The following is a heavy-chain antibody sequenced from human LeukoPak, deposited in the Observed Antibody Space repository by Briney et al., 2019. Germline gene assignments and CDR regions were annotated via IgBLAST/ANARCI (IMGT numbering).Heavy chain of an antibody. CDR1: GFTFSSYA. J-gene: IGHJ1*01. Sequence: PGGSLRLSCAASGFTFSSYAMSWVRQAPGKGLEWVSAISGSGGSTYYADSVKGRFTISRDNSKNTLYLQMNSLRAEDTAVYYCAKSGIVVVVAAPSKDWGQGTLATVSS. CDR3: AKSGIVVVVAAPSKD. D-gene: IGHD2-15*01. CDR2: ISGSGGST. V-gene: IGHV3-23*01.